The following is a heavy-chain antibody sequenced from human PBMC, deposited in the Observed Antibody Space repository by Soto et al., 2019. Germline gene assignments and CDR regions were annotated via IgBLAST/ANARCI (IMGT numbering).Heavy chain of an antibody. CDR3: ARGGSRTGYG. CDR2: IYYSGST. CDR1: GGSISSYY. D-gene: IGHD3-16*01. Sequence: QVQLQESGPGLVKPSETLSLTCTVSGGSISSYYWSGMRQPPGKGLEWIGYIYYSGSTNYNPSLKSRVTISVDTSKNQFSLKLSSVTAATTAVYYCARGGSRTGYGWGLGTMVTVSS. J-gene: IGHJ3*01. V-gene: IGHV4-59*01.